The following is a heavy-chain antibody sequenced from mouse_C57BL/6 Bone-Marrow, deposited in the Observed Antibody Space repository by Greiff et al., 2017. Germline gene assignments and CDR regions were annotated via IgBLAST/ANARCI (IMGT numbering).Heavy chain of an antibody. CDR1: GFTFSSYG. Sequence: EVKLVESGGDLVKPGGSLKLSCAASGFTFSSYGMSWVRQTPDKRLEWVATISSGGSYTYYPDSVKGRFTISRDNAKNTLYLQMSSLKSEDTAMYYCARPYYYDYGYYYAIDNWGQGTSVTVSS. CDR3: ARPYYYDYGYYYAIDN. CDR2: ISSGGSYT. J-gene: IGHJ4*01. V-gene: IGHV5-6*01. D-gene: IGHD2-4*01.